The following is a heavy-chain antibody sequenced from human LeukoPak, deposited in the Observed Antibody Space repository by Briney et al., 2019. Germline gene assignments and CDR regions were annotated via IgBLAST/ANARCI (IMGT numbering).Heavy chain of an antibody. J-gene: IGHJ6*04. Sequence: GGSLRLSCAASGFTFSNYAISWVRQAPGKGLEWVAVIWYDGSNKYYADSVKGRFTISRDNFKNTLYLQMNSLRAEDTAVYYCARRSAVGTYGMEVWGKGTTVTVSS. V-gene: IGHV3-33*08. D-gene: IGHD6-13*01. CDR2: IWYDGSNK. CDR3: ARRSAVGTYGMEV. CDR1: GFTFSNYA.